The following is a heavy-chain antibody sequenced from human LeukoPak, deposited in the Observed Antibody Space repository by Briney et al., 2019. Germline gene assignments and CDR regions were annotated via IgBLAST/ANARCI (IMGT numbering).Heavy chain of an antibody. CDR3: AREPPYCGGDCFDAFDI. D-gene: IGHD2-21*02. V-gene: IGHV3-48*01. J-gene: IGHJ3*02. Sequence: GGSLRLSCAASGFTFSSYSMNWVRQAPGKGLEWVSYISSSSSTIYYADSVKGRFTISRDNSKNTLYLQMNSLRAEDTAVYYCAREPPYCGGDCFDAFDIWGQGTMVTVSS. CDR1: GFTFSSYS. CDR2: ISSSSSTI.